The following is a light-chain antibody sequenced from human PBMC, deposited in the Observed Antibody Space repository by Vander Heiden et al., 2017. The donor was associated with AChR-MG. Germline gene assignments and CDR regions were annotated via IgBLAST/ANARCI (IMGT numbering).Light chain of an antibody. J-gene: IGKJ4*01. V-gene: IGKV3-11*01. CDR2: DAS. CDR1: QSVSNN. CDR3: QQRSNWPPST. Sequence: EILLLPHPATLSLSPGERATLSCRASQSVSNNLAWYQHKPGQAPRLLIYDASRRATGIPARFSGSGSGTDFTLTISSLEPKDFAVYYCQQRSNWPPSTFGGGTKVEIK.